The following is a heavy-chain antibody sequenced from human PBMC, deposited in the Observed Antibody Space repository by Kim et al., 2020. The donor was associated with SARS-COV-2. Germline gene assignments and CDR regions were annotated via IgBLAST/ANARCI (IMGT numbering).Heavy chain of an antibody. CDR2: IKSKTDGGTT. CDR3: TTDLIEYYYYYGMDV. J-gene: IGHJ6*02. Sequence: GGSLRLSCAASGFTFSNAWMSWVRQAPGKGLEWVGRIKSKTDGGTTDYAAPVKGRFTISRDDSKNTLYLQMNSLKTEDTAVYYCTTDLIEYYYYYGMDVWGQGTTVTVSS. V-gene: IGHV3-15*01. CDR1: GFTFSNAW.